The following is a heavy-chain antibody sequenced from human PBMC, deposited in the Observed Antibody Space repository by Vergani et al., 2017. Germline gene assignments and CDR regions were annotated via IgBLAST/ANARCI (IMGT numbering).Heavy chain of an antibody. CDR1: GGTFSSYA. D-gene: IGHD6-19*01. Sequence: QVQLVQSGAEVKKPGSSVKVSCKASGGTFSSYAISWVRQAPGQGLEWMGGIIPIFGTANYAQKFQGRVTITADESTSTAYMELSSLRSEDTAVYYCASEIAVAGKNDYYYYGMDVWGQGTTVTVSS. CDR3: ASEIAVAGKNDYYYYGMDV. V-gene: IGHV1-69*01. CDR2: IIPIFGTA. J-gene: IGHJ6*02.